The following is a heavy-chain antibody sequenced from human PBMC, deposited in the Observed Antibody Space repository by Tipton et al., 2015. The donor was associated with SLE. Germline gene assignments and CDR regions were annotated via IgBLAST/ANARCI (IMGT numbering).Heavy chain of an antibody. V-gene: IGHV4-59*11. CDR2: INHSGST. Sequence: GLVKPSETLSLTCTVSGGSISSHYWSWIRQPPGKGLEWIGEINHSGSTDYNPSLKSRVTISEDTSKNQFSLNLTSVTAADTAVYYCARGPNYDFLTGYYTWIDPWGQGTLVTVSS. CDR3: ARGPNYDFLTGYYTWIDP. D-gene: IGHD3-9*01. J-gene: IGHJ5*02. CDR1: GGSISSHY.